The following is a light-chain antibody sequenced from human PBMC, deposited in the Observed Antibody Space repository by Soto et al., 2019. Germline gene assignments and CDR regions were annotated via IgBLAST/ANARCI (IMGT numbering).Light chain of an antibody. Sequence: DIHMTQSPSSLSASVGDSVTISCRASQSITSYSNWYQQKPGKAPKLLIYAASSLQSGVPSRFSGSGSGTEFTLTISSLQPDDFATYYCQQYNSYLTFGQGTRLEIK. J-gene: IGKJ5*01. V-gene: IGKV1-5*01. CDR3: QQYNSYLT. CDR2: AAS. CDR1: QSITSY.